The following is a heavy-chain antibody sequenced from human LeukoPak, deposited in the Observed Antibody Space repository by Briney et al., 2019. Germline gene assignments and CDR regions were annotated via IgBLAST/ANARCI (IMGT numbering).Heavy chain of an antibody. Sequence: PSETLSLTCAVYGGSFSGYYWSWIRQPPGKGLEWIGEINHSGSTNYNPSLKSRVTISVDTSKNQFSLKLSSVTAADTAVYYCARQSSGYDSDYYYYMDVWGKGTTVTISS. D-gene: IGHD5-12*01. J-gene: IGHJ6*03. CDR1: GGSFSGYY. CDR2: INHSGST. CDR3: ARQSSGYDSDYYYYMDV. V-gene: IGHV4-34*01.